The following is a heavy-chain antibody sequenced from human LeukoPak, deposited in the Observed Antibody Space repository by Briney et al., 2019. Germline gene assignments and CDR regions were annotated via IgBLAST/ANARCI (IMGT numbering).Heavy chain of an antibody. CDR1: GFTFSGYA. J-gene: IGHJ6*04. CDR2: ISSSGSTI. V-gene: IGHV3-48*03. CDR3: AELGITIIAGG. Sequence: GGSLRLSCAASGFTFSGYAMSWVRQAPGKGLEGVSYISSSGSTIYYADSVKGRFTISRDNAKNSLNLQMNSLRAEVTAVYYCAELGITIIAGGWGKGCTVTISS. D-gene: IGHD3-10*01.